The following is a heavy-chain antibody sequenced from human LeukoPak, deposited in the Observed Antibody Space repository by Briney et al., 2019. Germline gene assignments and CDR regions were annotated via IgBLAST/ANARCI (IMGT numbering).Heavy chain of an antibody. V-gene: IGHV3-64*01. D-gene: IGHD1-26*01. CDR2: ISSNGGST. CDR3: ASGAYQELGAFDI. Sequence: GGSLRLSCAASGFTFSSYAMHWVRQAPGKGLEYVSAISSNGGSTYYANSVKGRFTISRDNSKNTLYLQMGSLRAEDMAVYYCASGAYQELGAFDIWGQGTMVTVSS. CDR1: GFTFSSYA. J-gene: IGHJ3*02.